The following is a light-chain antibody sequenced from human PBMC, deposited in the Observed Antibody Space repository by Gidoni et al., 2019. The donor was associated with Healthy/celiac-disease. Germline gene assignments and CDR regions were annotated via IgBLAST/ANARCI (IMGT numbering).Light chain of an antibody. CDR1: QSVSSH. CDR2: DAS. J-gene: IGKJ4*01. V-gene: IGKV3-11*01. Sequence: EIVLTPSPSTLSLSPGERATLPCRASQSVSSHLAWYQQKPGQAPRLLIYDASKRATGIPARFSGSGSGTDFALTISSLEPEDSAVYYCQQRSNGPPLLTFGGGTKVEIK. CDR3: QQRSNGPPLLT.